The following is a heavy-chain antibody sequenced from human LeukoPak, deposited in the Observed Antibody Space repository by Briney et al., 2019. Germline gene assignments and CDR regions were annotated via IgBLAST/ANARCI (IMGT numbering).Heavy chain of an antibody. CDR1: GGSFSGYY. Sequence: SETLSLTCAVHGGSFSGYYWSWIRQPPGKGLEWIGEINHSGSTNYNPSLKSRVTISVDTSKNQFSLKLSSVTAADTAVYYCARGMGTTGTRYNWFDPWGQGTLVTVSS. CDR2: INHSGST. D-gene: IGHD1-1*01. J-gene: IGHJ5*02. V-gene: IGHV4-34*01. CDR3: ARGMGTTGTRYNWFDP.